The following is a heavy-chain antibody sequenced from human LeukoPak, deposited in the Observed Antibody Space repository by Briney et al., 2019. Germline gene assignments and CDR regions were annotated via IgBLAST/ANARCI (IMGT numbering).Heavy chain of an antibody. V-gene: IGHV3-21*01. CDR3: ARAPRGSGWSHFFN. D-gene: IGHD6-19*01. J-gene: IGHJ4*02. Sequence: GGSLRLSCAASGFTFSSYSMNWVRQAPGKGLEWVSSISSSSSYISYADSVEGRFTISRDDAKNSLYLQMNSLRAEDTAVYYCARAPRGSGWSHFFNWGQGTLVTASS. CDR1: GFTFSSYS. CDR2: ISSSSSYI.